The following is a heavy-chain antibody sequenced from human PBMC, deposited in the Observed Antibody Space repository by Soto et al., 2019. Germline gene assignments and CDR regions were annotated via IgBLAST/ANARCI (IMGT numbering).Heavy chain of an antibody. D-gene: IGHD1-26*01. V-gene: IGHV4-59*08. J-gene: IGHJ4*02. Sequence: PSETLSLTCTVSGGSISSYYWSWIRQPPGKGLEWIGYIYYSGSTNYNPSLKSRVTISVDTSKNQFSLKLSSVTAADTAVYYCARPRTMGAAGAPPDLWGQGTLVTVSS. CDR1: GGSISSYY. CDR2: IYYSGST. CDR3: ARPRTMGAAGAPPDL.